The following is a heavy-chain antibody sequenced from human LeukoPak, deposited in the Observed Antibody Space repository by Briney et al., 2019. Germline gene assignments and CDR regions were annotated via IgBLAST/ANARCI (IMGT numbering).Heavy chain of an antibody. CDR2: IYYSGST. V-gene: IGHV4-39*01. Sequence: SETLSLTCTVSGGSISSSSYYWGWIRQPPGKGLEWIGSIYYSGSTYYNPSLKSRVTISVDTSKNQFSLKLSSVTAADTAVYYCARRVSNYYYGMDVWGQGTTVTVSS. CDR1: GGSISSSSYY. J-gene: IGHJ6*02. CDR3: ARRVSNYYYGMDV.